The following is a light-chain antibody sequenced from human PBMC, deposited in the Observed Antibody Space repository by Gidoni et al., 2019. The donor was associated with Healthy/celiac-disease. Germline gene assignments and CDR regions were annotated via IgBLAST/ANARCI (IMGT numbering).Light chain of an antibody. V-gene: IGKV3-15*01. CDR1: QSVSSN. CDR2: GAS. CDR3: QNRWT. Sequence: IVMTQSPATLSVSPGERATLSCRASQSVSSNLAWYQQKPGQAPRLLIYGASTRATGIPARFSGSGCGTEVTLTISRMQAEDFAVYRCQNRWTFGQGTKVESK. J-gene: IGKJ1*01.